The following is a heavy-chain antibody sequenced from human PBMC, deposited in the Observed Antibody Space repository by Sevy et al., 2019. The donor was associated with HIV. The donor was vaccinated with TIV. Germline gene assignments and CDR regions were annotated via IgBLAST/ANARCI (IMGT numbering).Heavy chain of an antibody. D-gene: IGHD7-27*01. Sequence: GGSLRLSCAASGFTFSHHNMNWVRQAPGKGLEWISYISKSGSTKYFPASVRGGFTISRDNAKNSLFLEMHSLTDEDTAVYYCAREENRELGTIPLDSWGRGIQVTVSS. J-gene: IGHJ4*02. CDR2: ISKSGSTK. V-gene: IGHV3-48*02. CDR3: AREENRELGTIPLDS. CDR1: GFTFSHHN.